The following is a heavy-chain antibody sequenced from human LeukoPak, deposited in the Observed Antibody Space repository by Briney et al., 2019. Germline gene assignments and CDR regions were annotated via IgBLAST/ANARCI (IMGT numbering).Heavy chain of an antibody. CDR1: GGSISSSSYY. CDR2: IYYSGST. CDR3: ASRSWSALIGYCSSTSCYAGVFDY. D-gene: IGHD2-2*01. V-gene: IGHV4-39*01. J-gene: IGHJ4*02. Sequence: KPSETLSLTCTVSGGSISSSSYYWGWIRQPPGKGLEWIGSIYYSGSTYYNPSLKSRVTISVDTSKNQFSLKLSSVTAADTAVYYCASRSWSALIGYCSSTSCYAGVFDYWGQGTLVTVSS.